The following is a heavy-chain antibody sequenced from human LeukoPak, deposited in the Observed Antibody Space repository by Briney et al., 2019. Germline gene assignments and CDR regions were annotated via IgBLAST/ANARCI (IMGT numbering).Heavy chain of an antibody. V-gene: IGHV3-21*01. CDR2: VSSSSSYI. D-gene: IGHD5-12*01. J-gene: IGHJ4*02. Sequence: PGGSLRLSCAASGFTFRSYSMNWVRQAPGKGLEWVSSVSSSSSYIYYADSVKGRFTISRDNAKNSLYLQMNSLRAEDTAVYYCARDSGGYDPVDYWGQGTLVTVSS. CDR3: ARDSGGYDPVDY. CDR1: GFTFRSYS.